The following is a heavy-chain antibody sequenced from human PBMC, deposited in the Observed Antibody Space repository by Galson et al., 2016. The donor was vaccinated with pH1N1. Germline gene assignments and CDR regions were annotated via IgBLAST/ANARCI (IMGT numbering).Heavy chain of an antibody. Sequence: SLRLSCAASGFTFDDYAMQWVRQGPGKGLEWVSGISWNSGSIGYADSVKGRFTISRDNARNSLYLQMTSLRVEDTALYYCVRAKGAGSYSDSWGQGTLVTVSS. V-gene: IGHV3-9*01. J-gene: IGHJ4*02. CDR2: ISWNSGSI. CDR1: GFTFDDYA. D-gene: IGHD3-10*01. CDR3: VRAKGAGSYSDS.